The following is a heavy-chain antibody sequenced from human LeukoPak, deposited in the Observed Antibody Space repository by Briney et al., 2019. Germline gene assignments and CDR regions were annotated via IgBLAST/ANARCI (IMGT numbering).Heavy chain of an antibody. CDR1: GFLFSSYE. J-gene: IGHJ4*02. D-gene: IGHD1-1*01. CDR2: ISTSGGTI. Sequence: LAGGSLRLSCAASGFLFSSYEMNWVRQAPGKGLEWVSYISTSGGTIYYADSVKGRFTISRDNAKNTLYLQMNSLRVEDTAVYYCARDYNWNPPDYWGQGTLVTVSS. V-gene: IGHV3-48*03. CDR3: ARDYNWNPPDY.